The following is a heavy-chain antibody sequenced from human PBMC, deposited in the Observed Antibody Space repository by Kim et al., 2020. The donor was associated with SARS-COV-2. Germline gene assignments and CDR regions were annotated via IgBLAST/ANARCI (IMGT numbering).Heavy chain of an antibody. D-gene: IGHD6-13*01. CDR2: MNPNSGNT. V-gene: IGHV1-8*01. Sequence: ASVKVSCKASGYTFTSYDINWVRQATGQGLEWMGWMNPNSGNTGYAQKFQGRVTMTRNTSISTAYMELSSLRSEDTAVYYCARGPSIAAAGTRYYYGMDVWGQGTTVTVSS. CDR1: GYTFTSYD. CDR3: ARGPSIAAAGTRYYYGMDV. J-gene: IGHJ6*02.